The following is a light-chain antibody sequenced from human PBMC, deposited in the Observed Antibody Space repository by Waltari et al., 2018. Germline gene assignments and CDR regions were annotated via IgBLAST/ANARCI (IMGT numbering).Light chain of an antibody. V-gene: IGLV2-14*03. CDR2: DVS. CDR3: NSYASNSNGL. CDR1: SSYVGRSHY. Sequence: QSALTQPATVSGSPGQSLTISCTGTSSYVGRSHYVSWYQQPPGKAPNLLIYDVSNRPSGVPSRFSGSKSGNTASLTISGLQAADEAHYYCNSYASNSNGLFGGGTKLTIL. J-gene: IGLJ2*01.